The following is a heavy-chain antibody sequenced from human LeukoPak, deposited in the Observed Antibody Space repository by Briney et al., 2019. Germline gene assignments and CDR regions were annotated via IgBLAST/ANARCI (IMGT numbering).Heavy chain of an antibody. D-gene: IGHD3-10*01. CDR1: GFTFSAYA. CDR2: INYNGETT. CDR3: TRSGDGAFDN. J-gene: IGHJ3*02. Sequence: GGSLGLSCAASGFTFSAYAMNWVRQTPGKRLEWVSFINYNGETTYYADSVKGRFTISRDNAKNSVSLQMNSLRVEDTAVYYCTRSGDGAFDNWGPGTMVTVYS. V-gene: IGHV3-48*03.